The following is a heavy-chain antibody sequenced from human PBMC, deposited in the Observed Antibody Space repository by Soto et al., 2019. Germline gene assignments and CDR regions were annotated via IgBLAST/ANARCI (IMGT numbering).Heavy chain of an antibody. CDR2: ISYDGSNK. Sequence: QVQLVESGGGVVQPGRSLRLSCAASGFTFSSYGMHWVRQAPGKGLEWVAVISYDGSNKYYADSVKGRFTISRDNSKNTLYLQMNSLRAEDTAVYYCAKGDYEFLTGYHRYWGQGTLVTVSS. D-gene: IGHD3-9*01. CDR3: AKGDYEFLTGYHRY. CDR1: GFTFSSYG. V-gene: IGHV3-30*18. J-gene: IGHJ4*02.